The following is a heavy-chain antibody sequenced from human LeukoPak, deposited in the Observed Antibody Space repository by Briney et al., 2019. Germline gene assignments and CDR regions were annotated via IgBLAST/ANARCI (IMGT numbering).Heavy chain of an antibody. Sequence: GGSLRLSCAASGFTFSSYSMNWVRQAPGKGLGWVSYISSSSSTIYYADSVKGRFTISRDNAKNSLYLQMNSLRAEDTAVYYCTRLQIAVAGPNWFDPWGQGTLVTVSS. V-gene: IGHV3-48*01. CDR2: ISSSSSTI. CDR1: GFTFSSYS. J-gene: IGHJ5*02. CDR3: TRLQIAVAGPNWFDP. D-gene: IGHD6-19*01.